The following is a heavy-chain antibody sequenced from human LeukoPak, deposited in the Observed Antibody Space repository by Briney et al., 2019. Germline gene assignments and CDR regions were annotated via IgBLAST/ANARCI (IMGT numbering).Heavy chain of an antibody. J-gene: IGHJ5*02. CDR2: INAGNGNT. V-gene: IGHV1-3*01. CDR3: ARERGPDPTSWFDP. D-gene: IGHD1-14*01. Sequence: GASVKVSCKASGYTFTSYAMHWVRQAPGQRLEWMGWINAGNGNTKYSQKFQGRVTITRDTSASTAYMELSSLRSEDTAVYYCARERGPDPTSWFDPWGQGTLVTVSS. CDR1: GYTFTSYA.